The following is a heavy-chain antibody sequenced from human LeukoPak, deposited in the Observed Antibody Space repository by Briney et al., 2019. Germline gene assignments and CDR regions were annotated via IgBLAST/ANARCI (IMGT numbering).Heavy chain of an antibody. D-gene: IGHD2-15*01. V-gene: IGHV4-39*01. CDR2: IYYSGST. CDR1: GGSISSSSYY. CDR3: ARHVRGVVVAATPLGWYFDL. Sequence: NPSETLSLTCTVSGGSISSSSYYWGWIRQPPGKGLEWIGSIYYSGSTYYNPSLKSRVTLSVDTSKNQFSLKLSSVTAADTAVYYCARHVRGVVVAATPLGWYFDLWGRGTLVTVSS. J-gene: IGHJ2*01.